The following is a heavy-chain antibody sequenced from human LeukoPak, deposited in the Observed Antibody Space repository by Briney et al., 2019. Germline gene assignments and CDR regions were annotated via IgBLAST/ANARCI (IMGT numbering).Heavy chain of an antibody. J-gene: IGHJ4*02. CDR2: IYYSGRT. Sequence: PSETLSLTCTVSGGSISSSNYYWGWIRQPPGKGLEWIGSIYYSGRTYYNPSLKSRVTISVDTSKNQFSLKLSSVTAADTAVYYCARAQDTMVRGFPKCYFDYWGQGTLVTVSS. CDR1: GGSISSSNYY. D-gene: IGHD3-10*01. V-gene: IGHV4-39*07. CDR3: ARAQDTMVRGFPKCYFDY.